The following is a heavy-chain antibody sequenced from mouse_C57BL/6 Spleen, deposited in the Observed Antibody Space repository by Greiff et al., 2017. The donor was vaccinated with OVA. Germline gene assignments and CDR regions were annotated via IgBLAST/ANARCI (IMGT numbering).Heavy chain of an antibody. Sequence: VKLMESGPELVKPGASVKISCKASGYAFSSSWMNWVKQRPGKGLEWIGRIYPGDGDTNYNGKFKGKATLTADKSSSTAYMQLSSLTSEDSAVYFCAKDYDKYYFDYWGQGTTLTVSS. CDR3: AKDYDKYYFDY. CDR1: GYAFSSSW. CDR2: IYPGDGDT. D-gene: IGHD2-4*01. J-gene: IGHJ2*01. V-gene: IGHV1-82*01.